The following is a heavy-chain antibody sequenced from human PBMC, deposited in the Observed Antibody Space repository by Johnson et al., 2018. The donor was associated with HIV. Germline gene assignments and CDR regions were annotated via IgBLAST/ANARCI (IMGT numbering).Heavy chain of an antibody. CDR3: ARVGGSWMLDAFDI. CDR1: GFTFSSYS. D-gene: IGHD3-10*01. CDR2: ISYDGSNK. J-gene: IGHJ3*02. Sequence: MQLVESGGGVVQPGRSLRLSCAASGFTFSSYSMHWVRQAPGKGLEWVAVISYDGSNKYYADSVKGRFTISRDNSKNTLYLQMNSLRAGDSAVYYCARVGGSWMLDAFDIWGQGTVVTVSS. V-gene: IGHV3-30-3*01.